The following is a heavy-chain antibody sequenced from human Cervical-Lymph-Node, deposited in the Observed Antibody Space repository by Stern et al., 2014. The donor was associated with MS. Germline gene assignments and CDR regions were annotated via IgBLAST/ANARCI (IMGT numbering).Heavy chain of an antibody. V-gene: IGHV3-33*01. Sequence: VQLVESGGGVVQPWRSLRLSCAASGFTFSRYAMHWFRQAPGKGLEWVALIWYDGSNPYYADSVTGRFTISRDNFKNTLYLQMNSLRAEDTAVYYCASAYSSSHYYFDYWGQGTLVTVSS. CDR3: ASAYSSSHYYFDY. CDR2: IWYDGSNP. J-gene: IGHJ4*02. D-gene: IGHD6-13*01. CDR1: GFTFSRYA.